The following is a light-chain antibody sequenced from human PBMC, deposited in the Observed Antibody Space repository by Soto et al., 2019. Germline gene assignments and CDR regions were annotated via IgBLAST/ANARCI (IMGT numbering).Light chain of an antibody. CDR2: EGS. CDR1: NSDVGGYNF. V-gene: IGLV2-23*01. CDR3: CSYAGSSTYV. Sequence: QSALTQPASVSGSPGQSFTISCTGTNSDVGGYNFVSWYQQHPDKAPKVIIYEGSKRPSGVSNRFSGSKSGNTASLTISGLQAEDEADYYCCSYAGSSTYVFGTGTKVTVL. J-gene: IGLJ1*01.